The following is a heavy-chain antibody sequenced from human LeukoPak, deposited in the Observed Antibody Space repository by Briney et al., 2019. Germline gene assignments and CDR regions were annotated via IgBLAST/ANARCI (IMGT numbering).Heavy chain of an antibody. Sequence: PSETLSLTCTLSGDSISTYYWSWVRQPPGKGLEWIANINHIGSTNHNPSLKSRITVFVDMSKNQFSLRLSSVTAADRAVYYCAREYSTGWSNYYYYYYMDVWGRGTTVTVSS. J-gene: IGHJ6*03. CDR1: GDSISTYY. CDR3: AREYSTGWSNYYYYYYMDV. CDR2: INHIGST. D-gene: IGHD6-19*01. V-gene: IGHV4-59*12.